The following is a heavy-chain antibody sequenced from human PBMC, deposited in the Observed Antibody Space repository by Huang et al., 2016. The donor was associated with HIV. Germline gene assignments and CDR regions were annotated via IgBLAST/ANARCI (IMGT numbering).Heavy chain of an antibody. V-gene: IGHV1-69*01. J-gene: IGHJ4*02. CDR2: LVPMLVSA. CDR1: GDSFTSLP. CDR3: ATSTPMLGESGGWSGKVVITENVPYVD. D-gene: IGHD3-22*01. Sequence: QVHLVQSGAEVKKPGSSVKVSCKASGDSFTSLPINWVRQAPGPGLGGRGGLVPMLVSATYAQKCRGRVTISADESTSTSYMELSRLRSDDTAMYYCATSTPMLGESGGWSGKVVITENVPYVDWGQGTLVTVSS.